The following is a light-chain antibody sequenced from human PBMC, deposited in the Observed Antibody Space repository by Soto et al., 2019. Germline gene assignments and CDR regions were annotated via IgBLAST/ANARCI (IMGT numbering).Light chain of an antibody. CDR3: QQYNNWPLLT. Sequence: EIVLTQSPGILSLSPWERATLSCRASQSVSNNYLAWYQQKPGQAPRLLIYGASTRATGIPARFSGSGSGTEFTLTISSLQSEDFAVYYCQQYNNWPLLTFGGGTKVDIK. J-gene: IGKJ4*01. V-gene: IGKV3-15*01. CDR2: GAS. CDR1: QSVSNN.